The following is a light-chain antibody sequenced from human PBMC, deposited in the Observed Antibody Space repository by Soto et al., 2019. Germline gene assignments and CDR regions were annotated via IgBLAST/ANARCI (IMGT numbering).Light chain of an antibody. CDR3: SSYTSDNRDYV. CDR2: EVS. V-gene: IGLV2-14*01. Sequence: QSALTQPASVSGSPGQSITISCTGSNSDVGAYTSVSWYQQHPGKAPKLMIYEVSNRPSGVSRRFSGSKSGNMASLTISGLQAEDEAHYYCSSYTSDNRDYVFGTGTKLTVL. CDR1: NSDVGAYTS. J-gene: IGLJ1*01.